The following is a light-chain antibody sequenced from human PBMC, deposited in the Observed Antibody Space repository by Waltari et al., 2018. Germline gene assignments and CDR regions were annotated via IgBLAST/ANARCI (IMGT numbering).Light chain of an antibody. CDR1: QSVSSTY. CDR2: GAS. V-gene: IGKV3-20*01. Sequence: EIVLTQSPGTLSLSPGERATLSCRASQSVSSTYLAWYQQKPGQAPRLLIYGASSRATGIPDRFSGRGSGTDFTLTISRLEPEDFAVYYCQQYGNSPPSYTFGQGTKLEIK. CDR3: QQYGNSPPSYT. J-gene: IGKJ2*01.